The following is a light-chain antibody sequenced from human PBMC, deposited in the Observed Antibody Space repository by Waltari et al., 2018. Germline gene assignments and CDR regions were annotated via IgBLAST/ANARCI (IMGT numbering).Light chain of an antibody. Sequence: EIVLTQSPATLSVSPGDRATLPCRASQSVTRYLVWYQQKPGQAPRLLIYGASNRATGIPARFSGSRSGTDFTLTINNLEPEDSAVYYCQLRSSWPPLFTFGPGTKVEIK. J-gene: IGKJ3*01. CDR1: QSVTRY. CDR3: QLRSSWPPLFT. V-gene: IGKV3-11*01. CDR2: GAS.